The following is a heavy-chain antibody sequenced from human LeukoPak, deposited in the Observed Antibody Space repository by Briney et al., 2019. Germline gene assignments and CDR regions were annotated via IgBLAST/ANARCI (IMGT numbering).Heavy chain of an antibody. Sequence: ASVKVSCKASGYTFTGYYMHWVRQAPGQGLEWMGWINPNSGGTNYAQKFQGRVTMTRDTSISTAYMELSRLRSDDTAVHYCARVGGIVVVTAMVFDPWGQGTLVTVSS. CDR1: GYTFTGYY. J-gene: IGHJ5*02. D-gene: IGHD2-21*02. V-gene: IGHV1-2*02. CDR2: INPNSGGT. CDR3: ARVGGIVVVTAMVFDP.